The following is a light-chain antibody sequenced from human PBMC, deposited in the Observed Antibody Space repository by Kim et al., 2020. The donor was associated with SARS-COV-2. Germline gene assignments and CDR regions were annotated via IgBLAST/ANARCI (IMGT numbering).Light chain of an antibody. CDR1: QSVSSY. CDR2: DTS. J-gene: IGKJ4*01. CDR3: QQRSHWPPT. V-gene: IGKV3-11*01. Sequence: EIVLTQSPATLSLSPGERATLSCRASQSVSSYLAWYQQRPGQAPRLLIYDTSNRATGIPARFSGSGSGTDFTLIINSLEPEDFAVYSCQQRSHWPPTFGGGTKVDIK.